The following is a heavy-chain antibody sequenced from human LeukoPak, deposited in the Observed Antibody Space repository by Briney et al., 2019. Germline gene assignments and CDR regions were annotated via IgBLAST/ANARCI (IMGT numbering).Heavy chain of an antibody. V-gene: IGHV3-74*01. CDR2: INSDGSST. CDR3: ARGPPYGSGSYYPGDY. Sequence: PGGSLRLSXAASGFTFSSHWMHWVRQAPGKGLVWVSRINSDGSSTCYADSVKGRFTISRDNAKNTLYLQMNSLRAEDTAVYYCARGPPYGSGSYYPGDYWGQGTLVTVSS. CDR1: GFTFSSHW. D-gene: IGHD3-10*01. J-gene: IGHJ4*02.